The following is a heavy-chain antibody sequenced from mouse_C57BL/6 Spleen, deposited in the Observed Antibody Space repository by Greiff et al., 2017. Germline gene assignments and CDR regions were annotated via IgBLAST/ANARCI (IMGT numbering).Heavy chain of an antibody. CDR1: GYTFTSYW. CDR2: IDPSDSET. Sequence: QVQLKQPGAELVRPGSSVKLSCKASGYTFTSYWMHWVKQRPIQGLEWIGNIDPSDSETHYNQKFKDKATWTVDKSSSTAYMQLSSLTSADSAVYYCARSHYNGSSHWCFDVWGTGTTVTVSS. J-gene: IGHJ1*03. CDR3: ARSHYNGSSHWCFDV. V-gene: IGHV1-52*01. D-gene: IGHD1-1*01.